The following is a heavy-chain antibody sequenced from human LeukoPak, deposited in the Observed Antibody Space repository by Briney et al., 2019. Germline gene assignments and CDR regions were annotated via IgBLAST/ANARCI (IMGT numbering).Heavy chain of an antibody. J-gene: IGHJ4*02. D-gene: IGHD3-22*01. CDR1: GYTFTSYG. Sequence: ASVKVSCKASGYTFTSYGISWVRQAPGQGLEWMGWISAYNGNTNYAQKLQGRVTMTTDTSTSTAYMELRSLRSDDTAVYYCARARMVYYDSSGYPTGVDYRGQGTLVTVSS. CDR2: ISAYNGNT. V-gene: IGHV1-18*01. CDR3: ARARMVYYDSSGYPTGVDY.